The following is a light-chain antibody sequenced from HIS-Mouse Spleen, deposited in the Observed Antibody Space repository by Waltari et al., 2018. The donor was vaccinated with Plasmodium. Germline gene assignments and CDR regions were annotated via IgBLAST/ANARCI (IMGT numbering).Light chain of an antibody. Sequence: QSALTQPRSVSGSPGQSVTISCTGTSSDVGGYNYVSWYQQHPGKAPKLMVYDVSKRPSGVPDLFPGSKSGNTASLTISGLQAEDEADYYCCSYAGSYTYVFGTGTKVTVL. CDR1: SSDVGGYNY. CDR2: DVS. CDR3: CSYAGSYTYV. V-gene: IGLV2-11*01. J-gene: IGLJ1*01.